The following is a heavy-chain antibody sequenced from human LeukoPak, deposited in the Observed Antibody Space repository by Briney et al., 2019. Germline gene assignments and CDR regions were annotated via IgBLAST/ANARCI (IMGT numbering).Heavy chain of an antibody. V-gene: IGHV3-30*02. CDR3: AKDLRAYSSSSGWFDP. Sequence: GGSLRLSCAASGFTFSSYGMHWVRQAPGKGLDWVAFIRYDGSIKDYADSVKGRFTISRDNSKNTLCLQMNSLRAEDTAVYYCAKDLRAYSSSSGWFDPWGQGTLVTVSS. D-gene: IGHD6-6*01. CDR2: IRYDGSIK. CDR1: GFTFSSYG. J-gene: IGHJ5*02.